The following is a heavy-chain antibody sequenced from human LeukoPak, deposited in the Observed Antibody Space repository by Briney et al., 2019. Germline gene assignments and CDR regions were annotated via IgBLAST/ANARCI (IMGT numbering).Heavy chain of an antibody. Sequence: ASVKVSCKASGYTFTGYYMHWVRQAPGQGLEWMGWINPNSGGTNYAQKFQGWVTMTRDTSVSTAYMELSRLRSDDTAVYYCVAGVAVAAFDIWGQGTMVTVSS. CDR1: GYTFTGYY. CDR3: VAGVAVAAFDI. D-gene: IGHD6-19*01. J-gene: IGHJ3*02. CDR2: INPNSGGT. V-gene: IGHV1-2*04.